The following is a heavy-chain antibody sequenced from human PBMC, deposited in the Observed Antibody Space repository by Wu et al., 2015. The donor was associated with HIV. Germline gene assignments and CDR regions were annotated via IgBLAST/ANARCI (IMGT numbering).Heavy chain of an antibody. J-gene: IGHJ6*02. CDR2: IIPIFGTA. CDR1: GGTFSSYA. V-gene: IGHV1-69*05. CDR3: ARVPLDSSSWYWYYGMDV. D-gene: IGHD6-13*01. Sequence: QVQLVQSGAEVKKPGSSVKVSCKASGGTFSSYAISWVRQAPGQGLEWMGGIIPIFGTANYAQKFQGRVTITTDESTSTAYMELSSLRSEDTAVYYCARVPLDSSSWYWYYGMDVWGQGTTGTVSS.